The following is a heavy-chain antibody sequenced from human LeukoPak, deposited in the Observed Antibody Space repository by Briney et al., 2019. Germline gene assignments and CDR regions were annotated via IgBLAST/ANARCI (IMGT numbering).Heavy chain of an antibody. CDR1: GFTFSTYG. V-gene: IGHV3-30*02. CDR3: VPDVDIVVVPAAMSFDY. J-gene: IGHJ4*02. Sequence: GGSLRLSCAASGFTFSTYGMHWVRQAPGKGLEWVAFIWYDGSNKYYADSVKGRFTISRDNSKNTLFLQMNSLRAEDTAVYYCVPDVDIVVVPAAMSFDYWGQGTLVTVSS. CDR2: IWYDGSNK. D-gene: IGHD2-2*01.